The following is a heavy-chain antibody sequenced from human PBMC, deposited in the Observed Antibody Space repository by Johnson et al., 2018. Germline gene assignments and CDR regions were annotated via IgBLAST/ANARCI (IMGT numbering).Heavy chain of an antibody. J-gene: IGHJ4*02. CDR1: NDSIRNFH. V-gene: IGHV4-59*01. D-gene: IGHD3-3*01. Sequence: QVQLQESGPGLVKPSETLSLTCTVSNDSIRNFHWSWMRQPPGKGLEWIGDISYNGPANDNPSLTSRVTLSIDTSKNQFSLNLKSVTAADTAVYYCAGFPRRYDFWSLGFDYWGQGTLVAVSS. CDR2: ISYNGPA. CDR3: AGFPRRYDFWSLGFDY.